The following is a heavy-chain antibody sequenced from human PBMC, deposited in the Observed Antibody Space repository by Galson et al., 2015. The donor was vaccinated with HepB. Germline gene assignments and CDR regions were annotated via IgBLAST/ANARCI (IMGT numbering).Heavy chain of an antibody. Sequence: SLRLSCAASGFTFSSYAMSWVRQAPGKGLEWVSAISGSGGSTYYADSVKGRFTISRDNSKNTLYLQMNSLRAEDTAVYYCAKGSLVVVMGAWFDPWGQGTLVTVSS. V-gene: IGHV3-23*01. CDR2: ISGSGGST. CDR1: GFTFSSYA. CDR3: AKGSLVVVMGAWFDP. J-gene: IGHJ5*02. D-gene: IGHD3-22*01.